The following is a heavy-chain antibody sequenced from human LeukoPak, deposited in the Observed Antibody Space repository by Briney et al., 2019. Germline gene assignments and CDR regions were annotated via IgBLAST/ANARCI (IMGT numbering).Heavy chain of an antibody. Sequence: GGSLRLSCAASGFTFSSYAMSWVRQAPGKGPEWVSAISGSGGSTYYADSVKGRFTISRDNSKNTLYLQMNSLRAEDTAVYYCAKDPQLEGLAFDIWGQGTMVTVSS. CDR1: GFTFSSYA. V-gene: IGHV3-23*01. J-gene: IGHJ3*02. CDR2: ISGSGGST. D-gene: IGHD3-10*01. CDR3: AKDPQLEGLAFDI.